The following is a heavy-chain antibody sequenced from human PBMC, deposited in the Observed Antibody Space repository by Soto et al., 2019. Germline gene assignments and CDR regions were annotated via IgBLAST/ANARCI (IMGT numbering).Heavy chain of an antibody. V-gene: IGHV1-18*01. CDR2: ISAYNGNT. Sequence: NVSCKAFVYTITGYVISWLRNAPEQGPEWMGWISAYNGNTNYAQKLQGRVTMTTDTSTSTAYMELRSLRSDDTAVYYCARDVIAVAGTGGWFDPWGQGTLVTVSS. CDR3: ARDVIAVAGTGGWFDP. D-gene: IGHD6-19*01. CDR1: VYTITGYV. J-gene: IGHJ5*02.